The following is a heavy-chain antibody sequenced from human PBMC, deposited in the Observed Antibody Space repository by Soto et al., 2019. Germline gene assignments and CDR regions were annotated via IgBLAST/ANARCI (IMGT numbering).Heavy chain of an antibody. Sequence: QVQLVQSGAEVKKPGASVKVSCKASGYTFTSYAMHWVRQAPGQRLEWMGWINAGNCNTKYSQKFQGRVTITRDTSASTAYMELSSLRSEDTAVYYCARDLGVGAASDYWGQGTLVTVSS. D-gene: IGHD1-26*01. V-gene: IGHV1-3*01. CDR3: ARDLGVGAASDY. CDR1: GYTFTSYA. J-gene: IGHJ4*02. CDR2: INAGNCNT.